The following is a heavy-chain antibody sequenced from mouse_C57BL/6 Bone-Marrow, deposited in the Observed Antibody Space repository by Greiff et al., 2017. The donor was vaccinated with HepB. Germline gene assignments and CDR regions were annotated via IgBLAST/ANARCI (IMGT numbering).Heavy chain of an antibody. J-gene: IGHJ1*03. CDR3: ARGITTAYWYFDV. CDR2: IYPGDGDT. V-gene: IGHV1-82*01. Sequence: QVQLQQSGPELVKPGASVKISCKASGYAFSSSWMNWVKQRPGKGLEWIGRIYPGDGDTNYNGKFKGKATLTADKSSSTAYMQLSSLTSEDSAVYFCARGITTAYWYFDVWGTGTTVTVSS. D-gene: IGHD1-2*01. CDR1: GYAFSSSW.